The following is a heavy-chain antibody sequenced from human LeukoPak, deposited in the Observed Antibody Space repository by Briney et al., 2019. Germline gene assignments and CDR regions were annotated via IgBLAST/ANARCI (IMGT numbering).Heavy chain of an antibody. CDR2: ISSSSSTI. V-gene: IGHV3-48*01. Sequence: GGSLRLSCAAPGFTFSSYSMNWVRQAPGKGLEWVSYISSSSSTIYYADSVKGRFTISRDNAKNSLYLQMNSLRSEDTAVYYCARGPSDSSGYYYPNFDYWGQGTLVTVSS. CDR1: GFTFSSYS. J-gene: IGHJ4*02. CDR3: ARGPSDSSGYYYPNFDY. D-gene: IGHD3-22*01.